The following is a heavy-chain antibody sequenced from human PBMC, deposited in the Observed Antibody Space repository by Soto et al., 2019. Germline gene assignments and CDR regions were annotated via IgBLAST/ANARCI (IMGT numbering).Heavy chain of an antibody. V-gene: IGHV3-30*18. Sequence: QVQLVESGGGVVQPGRSLRLSCAASGFTFSSYGMHWVRQAPGKGLEWVAVISYDGSNKYYADSVKGRFTISRDNSKNTLYLQMNSLRAEDTAVYYCAKANAADYYGSGKPRQPIDYWGQGTLVTVSS. J-gene: IGHJ4*02. D-gene: IGHD3-10*01. CDR2: ISYDGSNK. CDR1: GFTFSSYG. CDR3: AKANAADYYGSGKPRQPIDY.